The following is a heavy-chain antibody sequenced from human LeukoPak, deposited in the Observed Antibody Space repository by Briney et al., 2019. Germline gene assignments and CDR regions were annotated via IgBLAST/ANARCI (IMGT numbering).Heavy chain of an antibody. CDR1: GFTVTTDH. CDR3: IRWSQLDGDY. Sequence: GGSLRLSCAASGFTVTTDHMSWVRQAPGKGLEWVSVIYNDGNTNHADSVKGRFTISRDNSTNTAYLQMNSLKTEDAAMYYCIRWSQLDGDYWGQGTLVTVSS. D-gene: IGHD1-1*01. V-gene: IGHV3-53*01. CDR2: IYNDGNT. J-gene: IGHJ4*02.